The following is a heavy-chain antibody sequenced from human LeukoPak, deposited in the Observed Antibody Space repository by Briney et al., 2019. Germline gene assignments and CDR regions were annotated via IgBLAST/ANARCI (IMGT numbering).Heavy chain of an antibody. CDR2: MDTNSGVT. V-gene: IGHV1-2*02. D-gene: IGHD4-23*01. CDR1: GYTFIDYY. Sequence: ASVKVSCKASGYTFIDYYIHWIRQAPGQGLEWMGDMDTNSGVTHYAQSFQGRVALSRDTSVSTAYMELSSLRSDDTAVYYCARGPSHGGFDIWGQGTMVTVSS. CDR3: ARGPSHGGFDI. J-gene: IGHJ3*02.